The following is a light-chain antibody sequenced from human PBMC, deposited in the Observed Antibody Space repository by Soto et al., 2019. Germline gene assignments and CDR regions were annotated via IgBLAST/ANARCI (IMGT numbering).Light chain of an antibody. V-gene: IGLV2-23*01. J-gene: IGLJ2*01. CDR3: CSYAGSSTPAL. CDR1: SSDVGSYNL. CDR2: EGS. Sequence: QSALTQPASVSGSPGQSITISCTGTSSDVGSYNLVSWYQQHPGKAPKLMIYEGSKRPSGVSNRFSGSKSGNTASLTISGLQAEDEADYYCCSYAGSSTPALFGGGTKLTVL.